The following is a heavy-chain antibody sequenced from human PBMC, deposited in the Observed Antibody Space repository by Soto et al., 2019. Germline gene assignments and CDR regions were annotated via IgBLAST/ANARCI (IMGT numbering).Heavy chain of an antibody. J-gene: IGHJ4*02. D-gene: IGHD6-6*01. V-gene: IGHV4-34*01. CDR2: ISQSGNT. CDR3: ARAPKVSGSSQTRPDF. Sequence: KTSETLSLTCSIYSGSFSGYYWSWIRRPPGKGLEWIGEISQSGNTNYSPSLKSRVSISIDTSKKQFSLNLASVSAADTAVYYCARAPKVSGSSQTRPDFWGQGTLVTVSS. CDR1: SGSFSGYY.